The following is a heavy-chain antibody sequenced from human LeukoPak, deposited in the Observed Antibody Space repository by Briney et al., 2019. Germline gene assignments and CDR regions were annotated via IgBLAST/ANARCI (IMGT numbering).Heavy chain of an antibody. CDR2: IGISSGNT. CDR1: GFIFSAYI. J-gene: IGHJ4*02. CDR3: ARDYKYAFDN. Sequence: GGSLRLSCGASGFIFSAYIMNWVRQAPGKGLEWISYIGISSGNTKYADSVKGRFTISGDKAKNSLYLQMNSLRVEDTAVYYCARDYKYAFDNWGQGTLVTVSS. V-gene: IGHV3-11*06. D-gene: IGHD5-24*01.